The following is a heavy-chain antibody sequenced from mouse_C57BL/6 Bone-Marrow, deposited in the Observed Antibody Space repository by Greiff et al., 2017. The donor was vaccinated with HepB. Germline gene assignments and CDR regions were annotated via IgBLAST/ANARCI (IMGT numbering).Heavy chain of an antibody. CDR3: ARSGGNYVKTWFAY. J-gene: IGHJ3*01. D-gene: IGHD2-1*01. CDR1: GYTFTSYW. CDR2: IDPSDSYT. V-gene: IGHV1-59*01. Sequence: QVQLQQSGAELVRPGTSVKLSCKASGYTFTSYWMHWVKQRPGQGLEWIGVIDPSDSYTNYNQKFKGKATLTVDTSSSTAYMQLSSLTSEDSAVYYCARSGGNYVKTWFAYWGQGTLVTVSA.